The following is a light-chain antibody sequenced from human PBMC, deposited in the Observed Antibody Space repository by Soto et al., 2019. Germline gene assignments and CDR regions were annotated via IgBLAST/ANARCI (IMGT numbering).Light chain of an antibody. CDR1: QSVSSN. J-gene: IGKJ5*01. V-gene: IGKV3D-15*01. CDR3: QQYSSWPIT. Sequence: IVLTQSPATLSVSPGERATLSCRASQSVSSNLAWYQQKPGQAPRLLISGASTRATGVPARFSGSGSGTEFTLTITSLQSEDFAVYFCQQYSSWPITFGQGTRLEIK. CDR2: GAS.